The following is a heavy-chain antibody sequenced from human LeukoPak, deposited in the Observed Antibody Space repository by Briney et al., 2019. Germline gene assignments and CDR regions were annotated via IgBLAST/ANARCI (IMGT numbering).Heavy chain of an antibody. J-gene: IGHJ4*02. V-gene: IGHV4-4*07. CDR3: ARESPMGSGSPNYYFDY. CDR2: IYTSGSA. Sequence: PSETLSLTCTVSGGSISSYYWSWIRQPAGKGLEWIGRIYTSGSANYNPSLKSRVTMSVDTSKNQFSLKLSSVTAADTAVYYCARESPMGSGSPNYYFDYWGQGTLVTVSS. CDR1: GGSISSYY. D-gene: IGHD3-10*01.